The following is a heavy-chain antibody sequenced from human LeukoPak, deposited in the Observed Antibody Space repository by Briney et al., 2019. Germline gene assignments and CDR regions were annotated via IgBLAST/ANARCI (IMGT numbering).Heavy chain of an antibody. CDR2: ISGSDGRT. J-gene: IGHJ4*01. D-gene: IGHD4-11*01. V-gene: IGHV3-23*01. CDR1: GFTFSSYA. Sequence: GGSLRLSCVTSGFTFSSYAMSWVRQAPGKGLEWVSVISGSDGRTYYVDSVKDRFTISRDNSKNTLYLQMNSLREEDTAIYYCAKGMTTGYWGQGTLVTVSS. CDR3: AKGMTTGY.